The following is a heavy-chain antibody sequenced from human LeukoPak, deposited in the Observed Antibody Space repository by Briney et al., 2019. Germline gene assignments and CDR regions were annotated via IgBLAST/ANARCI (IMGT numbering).Heavy chain of an antibody. D-gene: IGHD3-10*01. CDR2: ISGSGGST. J-gene: IGHJ3*02. Sequence: GGSLRLSCAASGFTFNNYAMSWVRQAPGKGLEWVSAISGSGGSTYYADSVKGRFTISRDNSKNTLYLQMNSLRAEDTAVYYCAKDHRYYGSGRPYDAFDIWGQGTMVTVSS. V-gene: IGHV3-23*01. CDR1: GFTFNNYA. CDR3: AKDHRYYGSGRPYDAFDI.